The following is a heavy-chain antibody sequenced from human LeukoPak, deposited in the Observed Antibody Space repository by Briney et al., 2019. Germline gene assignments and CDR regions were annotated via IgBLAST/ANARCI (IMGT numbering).Heavy chain of an antibody. V-gene: IGHV3-74*01. CDR3: ARVGAAAGPYYYYGMDV. J-gene: IGHJ6*02. CDR1: GFTFSSYW. CDR2: INSDGSST. D-gene: IGHD6-13*01. Sequence: GGSLRLSCAASGFTFSSYWMHWVRQAPGKGLVWVPRINSDGSSTSYADSMKGRFTISRDNAKNTLYLQMNSLRAEDTAVYYCARVGAAAGPYYYYGMDVWGQGTTVTVSS.